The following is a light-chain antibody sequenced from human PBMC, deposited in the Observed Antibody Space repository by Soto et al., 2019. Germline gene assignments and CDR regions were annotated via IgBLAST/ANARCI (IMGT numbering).Light chain of an antibody. CDR1: SANIGSKT. V-gene: IGLV1-44*01. CDR3: AAWDDSLTGVV. CDR2: SNN. Sequence: QSVLTQPPSASGTPGQRVTISCSGSSANIGSKTVNWYQQLPGTAPKLLIYSNNQRPSGVPDRCSASKSGTSASLAISGLQSEDEADYYCAAWDDSLTGVVFGGGTKLTVL. J-gene: IGLJ2*01.